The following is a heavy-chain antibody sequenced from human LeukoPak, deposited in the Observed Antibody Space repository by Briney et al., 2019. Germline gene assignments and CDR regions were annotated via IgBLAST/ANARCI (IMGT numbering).Heavy chain of an antibody. CDR1: GFTFNTFN. CDR2: ITSGGDYI. D-gene: IGHD3-9*01. CDR3: ARGHYDVLAASYKWTPDY. J-gene: IGHJ4*02. V-gene: IGHV3-21*01. Sequence: GGSLRLSCAASGFTFNTFNMNWVRQAPGRGLEWVSAITSGGDYIYYADSVKGRFTTYRDNAKNSLSLQLNSLRVEDTAVYYCARGHYDVLAASYKWTPDYWGQGSLVTVSS.